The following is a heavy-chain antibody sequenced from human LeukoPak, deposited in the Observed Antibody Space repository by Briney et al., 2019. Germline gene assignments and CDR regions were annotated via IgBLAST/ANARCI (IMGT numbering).Heavy chain of an antibody. J-gene: IGHJ4*02. V-gene: IGHV4-34*01. CDR2: INHSGST. CDR1: GGSFSGYY. Sequence: PSETLSLTCAVYGGSFSGYYWSWIRQPPGKGLEWIGEINHSGSTNYIPSLKSRVTISVDTSKNQFSLKLSSVTAADTAVYYCARGPSYGLWGQGTLVTVSS. D-gene: IGHD4-17*01. CDR3: ARGPSYGL.